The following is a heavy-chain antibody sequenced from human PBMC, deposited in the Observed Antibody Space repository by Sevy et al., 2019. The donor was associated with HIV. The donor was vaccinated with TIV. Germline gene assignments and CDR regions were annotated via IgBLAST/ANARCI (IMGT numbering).Heavy chain of an antibody. CDR3: AKQYGVAVAAVPYYYYGMDV. J-gene: IGHJ6*02. CDR1: GFTFSSYA. CDR2: ISGSGGST. V-gene: IGHV3-23*01. D-gene: IGHD6-19*01. Sequence: GGSLRLSCAASGFTFSSYAMSWVRQAPGKGLEWVSAISGSGGSTYYADSVKGRFTISRDNSKNTLYLQMNSLRAEDTAVYYCAKQYGVAVAAVPYYYYGMDVWGQGTTVTVSS.